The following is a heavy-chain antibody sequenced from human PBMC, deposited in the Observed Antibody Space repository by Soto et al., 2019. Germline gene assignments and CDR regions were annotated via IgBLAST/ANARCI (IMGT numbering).Heavy chain of an antibody. Sequence: SETLSLTCTVSGGSISSSSYYWGWIRQPPGKGLEWIGSIYYSGSTYYNPSLKSRVTISVDTSKNQFSLKLSSVTAADTAVYYCARSSITMIVPDYWGQGTLVTVSS. J-gene: IGHJ4*02. D-gene: IGHD3-22*01. CDR2: IYYSGST. CDR3: ARSSITMIVPDY. CDR1: GGSISSSSYY. V-gene: IGHV4-39*07.